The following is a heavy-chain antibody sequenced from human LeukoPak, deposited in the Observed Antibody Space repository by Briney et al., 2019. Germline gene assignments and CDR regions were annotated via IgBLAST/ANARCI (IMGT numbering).Heavy chain of an antibody. V-gene: IGHV1-69*06. D-gene: IGHD1-20*01. CDR1: GGTFSSYA. CDR2: IIPIFGTA. Sequence: ASVKVSCKASGGTFSSYAISWVRQAPGQGLEWMGGIIPIFGTANYAQKFQGRVTMTEDTSTDTAYMELSSLRSEDTAVYYCATVTGITGTTTMWAFDYWGQGTLVTVSS. CDR3: ATVTGITGTTTMWAFDY. J-gene: IGHJ4*02.